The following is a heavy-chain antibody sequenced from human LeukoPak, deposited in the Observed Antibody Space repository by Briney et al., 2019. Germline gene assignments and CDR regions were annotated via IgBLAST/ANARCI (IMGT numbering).Heavy chain of an antibody. CDR3: ARFGITVVRGGKYYFDY. Sequence: SETLSLTCAVYGGSFSGYYWSWIRQPPGKGLEWIGHIYYSGATKYNPSLKSRITISVDTSKNQFSLMLSSVTAADTAVYYCARFGITVVRGGKYYFDYWGQGTLATVSS. V-gene: IGHV4-59*08. J-gene: IGHJ4*02. CDR1: GGSFSGYY. D-gene: IGHD3-10*01. CDR2: IYYSGAT.